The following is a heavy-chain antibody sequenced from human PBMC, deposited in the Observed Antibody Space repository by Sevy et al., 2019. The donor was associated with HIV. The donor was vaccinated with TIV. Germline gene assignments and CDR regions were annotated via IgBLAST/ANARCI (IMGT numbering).Heavy chain of an antibody. V-gene: IGHV4-59*01. Sequence: SETLSLTCTVSRGSISTYYWTWIRQPPGKGLEWIGYIYYSGSTDYNPSLKSRVTMSIDMSKNQFSLKLRSVTAADTAVYYCTRGGPNQQQLDYFDYWGQGTLVTVSS. CDR2: IYYSGST. CDR1: RGSISTYY. D-gene: IGHD6-13*01. J-gene: IGHJ4*02. CDR3: TRGGPNQQQLDYFDY.